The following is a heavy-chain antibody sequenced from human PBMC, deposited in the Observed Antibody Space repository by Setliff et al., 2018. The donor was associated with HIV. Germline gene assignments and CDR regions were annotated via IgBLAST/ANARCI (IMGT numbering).Heavy chain of an antibody. CDR2: IVPTNGYT. CDR1: GGIFSTYA. J-gene: IGHJ2*01. V-gene: IGHV1-69*10. Sequence: SVKVSCKASGGIFSTYAISWVRQAPGQGLEWMGGIVPTNGYTAYGPKFQGRFTMTRDTSTGTVYMQLSSLISEDAAVYYCARGRYLPYCNADCYGRLDIWGRGTLVTVSS. D-gene: IGHD2-21*02. CDR3: ARGRYLPYCNADCYGRLDI.